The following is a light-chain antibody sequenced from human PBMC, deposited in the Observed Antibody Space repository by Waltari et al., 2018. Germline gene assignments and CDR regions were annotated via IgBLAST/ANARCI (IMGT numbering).Light chain of an antibody. V-gene: IGKV4-1*01. CDR2: WAS. CDR3: QQYYSTLRT. J-gene: IGKJ2*01. CDR1: QSVLYSSNNKNY. Sequence: DIVMTQSPDSLAVSLGERATINCKSSQSVLYSSNNKNYLAWYQQKPGQPPKLLIYWASTRESGFPYRFSGSGSGTDFTLTISSLQAEDVAVYYCQQYYSTLRTFGQGTKLEIK.